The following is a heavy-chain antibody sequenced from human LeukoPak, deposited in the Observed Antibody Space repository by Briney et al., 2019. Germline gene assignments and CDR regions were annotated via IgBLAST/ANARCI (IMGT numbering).Heavy chain of an antibody. V-gene: IGHV4-39*01. D-gene: IGHD3-16*01. CDR1: GGSISSGGYY. CDR2: IYYSGST. J-gene: IGHJ4*02. Sequence: SETLSLTCTVSGGSISSGGYYWSWIRQPPGKGLEWIGTIYYSGSTYYNPSLKSRVTISVDTSKDQFSLKLSSVTAADTAVYYCARHSLTLGFDYWGQGTLVTVSS. CDR3: ARHSLTLGFDY.